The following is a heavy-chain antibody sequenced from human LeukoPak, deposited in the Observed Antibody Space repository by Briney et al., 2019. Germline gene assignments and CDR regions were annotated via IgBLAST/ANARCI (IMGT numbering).Heavy chain of an antibody. V-gene: IGHV4-59*12. CDR2: IYYSGST. CDR1: GGSISSYY. D-gene: IGHD5-24*01. CDR3: ARGVEMATIGDYNWFDP. Sequence: SETLSLTCTVSGGSISSYYWSWIRQPPGKGLEWIGYIYYSGSTNYNPSLKSRVTISVDTSKNQFSLKLSSVTAADTAVYYCARGVEMATIGDYNWFDPWGQGTLVTVSP. J-gene: IGHJ5*02.